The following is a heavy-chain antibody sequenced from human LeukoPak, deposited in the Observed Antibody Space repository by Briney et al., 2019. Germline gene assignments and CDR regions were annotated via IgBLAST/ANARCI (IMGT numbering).Heavy chain of an antibody. CDR3: ARTSERWLQFGYFDY. CDR2: ISYVGSNK. D-gene: IGHD5-24*01. Sequence: GRSLRLSCAASGFTFSSYAMHWVRQAPGKGLEWVAVISYVGSNKYYADSVKGRFTISRDNSKNTLYLQMNSLRAEDTAVYYCARTSERWLQFGYFDYWGQGTLVTVSS. J-gene: IGHJ4*02. CDR1: GFTFSSYA. V-gene: IGHV3-30-3*01.